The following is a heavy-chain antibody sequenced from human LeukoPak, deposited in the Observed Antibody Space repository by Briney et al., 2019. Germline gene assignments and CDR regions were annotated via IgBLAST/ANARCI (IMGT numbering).Heavy chain of an antibody. J-gene: IGHJ5*02. CDR1: GYTFTSYD. V-gene: IGHV1-18*01. Sequence: EASVKVSCKASGYTFTSYDINWVRQAPGQGLEWMGWISAYNGNTDYAQNLQGRVTMTTDTSTSTAYMELRSLRSDDTAVYYCARVTTERDWFDPWGQGTLVTVSS. D-gene: IGHD1-1*01. CDR3: ARVTTERDWFDP. CDR2: ISAYNGNT.